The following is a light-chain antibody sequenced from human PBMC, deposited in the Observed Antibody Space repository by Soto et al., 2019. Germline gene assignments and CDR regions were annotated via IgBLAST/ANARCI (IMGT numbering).Light chain of an antibody. CDR1: QSVLSSSDSKNY. J-gene: IGKJ5*01. CDR3: QQYYSNPIT. CDR2: WAS. Sequence: DIVMTQSPDSLAVSLGERATINCKSSQSVLSSSDSKNYLAWHQQKPGQPPKLLIYWASTRESGVPERFSGSGSGTDFALTINSLQAEDVAVYYCQQYYSNPITFGQGTRLEIK. V-gene: IGKV4-1*01.